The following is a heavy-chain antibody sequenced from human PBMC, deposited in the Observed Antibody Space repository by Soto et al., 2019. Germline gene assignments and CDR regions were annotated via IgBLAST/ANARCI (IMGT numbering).Heavy chain of an antibody. Sequence: GESLKISCKGSGYSFIIYCIGWVLQRPWKGLEWMGIVYPGDSDTRFSPSFQGQVTISADKSINTAYLQWSSLKASDTAMYYCARRNYYDSSGTPSVAFDIWGQGTMVTVSS. CDR1: GYSFIIYC. CDR3: ARRNYYDSSGTPSVAFDI. CDR2: VYPGDSDT. D-gene: IGHD3-22*01. V-gene: IGHV5-51*01. J-gene: IGHJ3*02.